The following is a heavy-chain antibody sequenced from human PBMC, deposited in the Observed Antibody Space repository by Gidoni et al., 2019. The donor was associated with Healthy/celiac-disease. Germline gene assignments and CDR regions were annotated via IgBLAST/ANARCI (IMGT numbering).Heavy chain of an antibody. V-gene: IGHV4-34*01. CDR3: ASGPGGDYADY. J-gene: IGHJ4*02. CDR2: INHSGST. D-gene: IGHD4-17*01. Sequence: QVQLQQWGAGLLKPSETLSLTCAVYGGSFSGYYWSWIRQPPGKGLEWIGEINHSGSTNYNPSLKSRVTISVDTSKNQFSLKLSSVTAADTAVYYCASGPGGDYADYWGQGTLVTVSS. CDR1: GGSFSGYY.